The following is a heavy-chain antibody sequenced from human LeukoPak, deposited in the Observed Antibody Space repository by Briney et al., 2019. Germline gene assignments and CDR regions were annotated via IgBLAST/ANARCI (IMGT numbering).Heavy chain of an antibody. CDR2: ITSGSSHI. J-gene: IGHJ6*03. Sequence: GGSLRLSCAASGFTFSSYNRNWVRQTPGQGLEGVSSITSGSSHIYYADSVKGRFTISRDNAKSSLYLQMNSLRAEDTAVYYCARDPYSGSYGADYYYYMDVWGKGTTVTISS. V-gene: IGHV3-21*01. CDR3: ARDPYSGSYGADYYYYMDV. D-gene: IGHD1-26*01. CDR1: GFTFSSYN.